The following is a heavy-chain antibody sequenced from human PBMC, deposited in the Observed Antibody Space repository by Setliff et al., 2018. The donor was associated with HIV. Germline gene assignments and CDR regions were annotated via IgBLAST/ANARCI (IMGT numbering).Heavy chain of an antibody. D-gene: IGHD3-3*02. Sequence: ASVKVSCKASGYTFTSHSIHWVRQAPGQGLQWMGYINPSGGSANYAQEFQGRITMTRDTSTSTVYMELTGLRHDDTAVFFCARAGTTILNFFYGMDVWGRGTTVTVSS. CDR3: ARAGTTILNFFYGMDV. CDR1: GYTFTSHS. J-gene: IGHJ6*02. V-gene: IGHV1-46*01. CDR2: INPSGGSA.